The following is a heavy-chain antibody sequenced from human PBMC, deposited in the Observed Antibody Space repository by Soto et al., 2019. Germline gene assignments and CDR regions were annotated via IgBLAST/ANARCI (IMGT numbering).Heavy chain of an antibody. D-gene: IGHD3-9*01. Sequence: PGGSLRLSCASSGFPFSSYAMSWVRQAPGKGLEWVSAISGSGGSTYYADSVKGRFTISRDNSKNTLYLQMNSLRAEDTAVYYCAKYKRYFDWLLLGLFDYWGQGTLVTVSS. CDR3: AKYKRYFDWLLLGLFDY. V-gene: IGHV3-23*01. J-gene: IGHJ4*02. CDR1: GFPFSSYA. CDR2: ISGSGGST.